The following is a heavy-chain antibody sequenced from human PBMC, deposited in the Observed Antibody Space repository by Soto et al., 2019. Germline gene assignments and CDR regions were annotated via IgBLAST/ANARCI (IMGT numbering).Heavy chain of an antibody. D-gene: IGHD6-13*01. CDR1: GGPIISYA. Sequence: GRPLTVSWAASGGPIISYAMSCISQTKGKGLEWISAIRSSGGSTYYADSVKGRFTISRDNSKNTLYLQMNSLRAEDTAVYYCAKAASGSSWNYFDYWGQGTLVTSPQ. CDR3: AKAASGSSWNYFDY. J-gene: IGHJ4*02. V-gene: IGHV3-23*01. CDR2: IRSSGGST.